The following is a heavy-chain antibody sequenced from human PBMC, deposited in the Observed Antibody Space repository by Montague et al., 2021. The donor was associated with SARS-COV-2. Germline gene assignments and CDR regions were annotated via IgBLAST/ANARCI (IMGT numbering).Heavy chain of an antibody. CDR2: TYYRSNWYN. CDR3: ARGHRAHDMDA. V-gene: IGHV6-1*01. Sequence: CAISGDSVSNDRVAWTWFRQSPSRGLEWLGRTYYRSNWYNDYATSVKGRITVNPDTSKNQFSLQLNSVTPDDTAVYYCARGHRAHDMDAWGHGTAVTVSS. J-gene: IGHJ6*02. CDR1: GDSVSNDRVA.